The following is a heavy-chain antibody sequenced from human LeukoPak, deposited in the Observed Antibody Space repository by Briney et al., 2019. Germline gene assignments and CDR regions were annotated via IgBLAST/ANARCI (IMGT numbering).Heavy chain of an antibody. CDR2: IIPIFGTA. V-gene: IGHV1-69*13. D-gene: IGHD1-26*01. Sequence: SVKVSCKASGGTFSIYAISWVRQAPGQGLEWMGGIIPIFGTANYAQKFQGRVTITADESTSTAYMELSSLGSEDTAVYYCARAPSLVGATHFDYWGQGTLVTVSS. CDR1: GGTFSIYA. J-gene: IGHJ4*02. CDR3: ARAPSLVGATHFDY.